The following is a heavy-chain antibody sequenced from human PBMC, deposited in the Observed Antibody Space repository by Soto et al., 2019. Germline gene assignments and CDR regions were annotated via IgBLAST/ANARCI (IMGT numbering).Heavy chain of an antibody. V-gene: IGHV3-30*18. CDR1: GFTFSSDG. CDR2: ISYDGSNK. D-gene: IGHD5-12*01. Sequence: XGSLRLSCAASGFTFSSDGMHWVRQAPGKGLEWVAVISYDGSNKYYADSVKGRFTISRDNSKNTLYLQMNSLRPEDTAMYYCAKDIGSGYDYSPNSYGMDVWGQGTTVTVSS. J-gene: IGHJ6*02. CDR3: AKDIGSGYDYSPNSYGMDV.